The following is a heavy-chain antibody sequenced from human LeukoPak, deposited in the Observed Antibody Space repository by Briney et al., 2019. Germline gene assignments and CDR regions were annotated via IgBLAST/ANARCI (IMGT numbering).Heavy chain of an antibody. CDR2: ISSSGSTT. Sequence: GGSLRLSCAASGFTFSDYYMSWIRQAPGKGLEWVSYISSSGSTTYYADSVKGRFTISRDNAKNSLYLQMNNLRAEDTAVYYCARDYSTYYYGSGSYDHWGQGTLVTVSS. D-gene: IGHD3-10*01. J-gene: IGHJ4*02. CDR3: ARDYSTYYYGSGSYDH. V-gene: IGHV3-11*01. CDR1: GFTFSDYY.